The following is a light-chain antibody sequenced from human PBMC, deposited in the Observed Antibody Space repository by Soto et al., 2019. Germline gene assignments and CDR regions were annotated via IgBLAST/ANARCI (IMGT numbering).Light chain of an antibody. J-gene: IGKJ1*01. CDR3: QQYNSSPWT. CDR2: DAS. CDR1: QSINIW. V-gene: IGKV1-5*01. Sequence: DIQMTQSPSTLSASVGDRVTITCRASQSINIWLAWYQQKPGKAPKLLIYDASILESGVPPRFSGSGSGTEFTLTISSLQPDDSASYHCQQYNSSPWTFGQGTKVEIK.